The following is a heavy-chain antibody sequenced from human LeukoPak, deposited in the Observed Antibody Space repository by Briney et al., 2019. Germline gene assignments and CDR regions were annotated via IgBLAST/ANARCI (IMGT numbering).Heavy chain of an antibody. CDR1: GGSISSSSYY. CDR3: ARGIVGSRDFYFRYYFDY. CDR2: IYYSGST. J-gene: IGHJ4*02. Sequence: SETLSLTCTVSGGSISSSSYYWGWIRQPPGKGLEWIGSIYYSGSTYYNPSLKSRVTVSVDTSKNEFSLKLSSVTAADTAVYFCARGIVGSRDFYFRYYFDYWGQGTLVTVSS. V-gene: IGHV4-39*07. D-gene: IGHD3/OR15-3a*01.